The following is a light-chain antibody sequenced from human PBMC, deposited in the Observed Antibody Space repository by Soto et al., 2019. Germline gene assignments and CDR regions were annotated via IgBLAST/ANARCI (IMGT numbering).Light chain of an antibody. CDR2: GAS. J-gene: IGKJ2*01. CDR3: QQYGSSPQT. Sequence: EIVLTQSPGTLSLSPGERATLSCRASQSVSSSYLAWYQQKPGQAPRLLIYGASSRATGIPDRFSGSVSGTDFTLTISRLEPEDVAVYYCQQYGSSPQTFGQGTKLELK. CDR1: QSVSSSY. V-gene: IGKV3-20*01.